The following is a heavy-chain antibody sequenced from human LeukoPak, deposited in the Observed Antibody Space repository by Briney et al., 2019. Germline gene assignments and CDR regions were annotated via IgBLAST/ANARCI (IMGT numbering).Heavy chain of an antibody. CDR1: GFSLSTSGMC. J-gene: IGHJ6*03. CDR3: ARIVYRRSSSPLNYYYYYMDV. Sequence: ESGPTLVKPTQTLTLTCTFSGFSLSTSGMCVSWIRQPPGKALEWLARIDWDDDKYYSTSLKTRLTISKDTSKNQVVLTLTNMDPVDTATYYCARIVYRRSSSPLNYYYYYMDVWGKGTTVTVSS. D-gene: IGHD6-13*01. V-gene: IGHV2-70*11. CDR2: IDWDDDK.